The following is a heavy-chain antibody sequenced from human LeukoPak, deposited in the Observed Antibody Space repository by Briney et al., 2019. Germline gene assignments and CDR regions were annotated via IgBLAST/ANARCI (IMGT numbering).Heavy chain of an antibody. J-gene: IGHJ4*02. CDR1: GFALRSTW. V-gene: IGHV3-74*03. D-gene: IGHD6-19*01. Sequence: GGSLRLSCAASGFALRSTWMHWVRQAPGKGLVWVSRINSDTTSTAYVDSVKGRFTISRDDAKNTLYLQMNSLRAEDTAVYYCARGYSSGWYGGKLDYWGQGTLATVSS. CDR3: ARGYSSGWYGGKLDY. CDR2: INSDTTST.